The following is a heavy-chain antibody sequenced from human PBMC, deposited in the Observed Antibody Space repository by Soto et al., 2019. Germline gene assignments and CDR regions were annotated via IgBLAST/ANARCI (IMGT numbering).Heavy chain of an antibody. J-gene: IGHJ4*02. CDR3: ARLGWYKDY. CDR2: IYYSGST. V-gene: IGHV4-39*01. CDR1: GGSISSSSYY. D-gene: IGHD1-20*01. Sequence: SETLSLTCTVAGGSISSSSYYWGWIRQPPGKGLEWIGSIYYSGSTYYNPSLKSRVTISVDTSKNQFSLKLSSVTAADTAVYYCARLGWYKDYWGQGTLVTVSS.